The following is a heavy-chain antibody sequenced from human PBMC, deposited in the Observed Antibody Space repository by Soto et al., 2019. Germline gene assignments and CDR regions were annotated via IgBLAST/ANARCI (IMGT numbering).Heavy chain of an antibody. D-gene: IGHD6-6*01. CDR2: INPDTGDT. V-gene: IGHV1-2*04. Sequence: QVQLVQSGAEVKKPGASVKVSCKASGYIFIDYYIHWVRQAPGQGLEWMGWINPDTGDTNYAQKFQGWVTVTRDTSISTSYMEVSRLKSDDTAVYXXXRVPYTSSTYFYYGXDVWGRGTTVXVS. CDR3: XRVPYTSSTYFYYGXDV. CDR1: GYIFIDYY. J-gene: IGHJ6*02.